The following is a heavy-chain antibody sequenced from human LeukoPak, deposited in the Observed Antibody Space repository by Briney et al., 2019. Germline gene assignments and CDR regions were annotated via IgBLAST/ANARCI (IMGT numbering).Heavy chain of an antibody. D-gene: IGHD5-18*01. Sequence: GGSLRLSCVASVFTFSSHWMSWVRQAPGKGLEWVANIKQDGSEKKYVDSVKGRLTISRDNAKNSLYLQMNSLRVEDTAVYYCVRDSLVGYGHRYFDCWGQGTLVTVSS. J-gene: IGHJ4*02. CDR1: VFTFSSHW. V-gene: IGHV3-7*01. CDR3: VRDSLVGYGHRYFDC. CDR2: IKQDGSEK.